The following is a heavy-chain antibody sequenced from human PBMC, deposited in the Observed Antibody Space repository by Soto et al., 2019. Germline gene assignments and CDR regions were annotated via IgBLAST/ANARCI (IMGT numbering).Heavy chain of an antibody. D-gene: IGHD3-3*01. CDR2: IYWDDDK. V-gene: IGHV2-5*02. J-gene: IGHJ6*02. CDR1: GFSLSTSGVG. Sequence: QITLKESGPPLVKPTQTLTLTCTFSGFSLSTSGVGVGWIRQPPGKALEWLALIYWDDDKRYSPSLKSRLTITKDTSKNQVVLTMTNMDPVDTATYYCAHRGKFGGSGYYYYGMDVWGQGTTVTVSS. CDR3: AHRGKFGGSGYYYYGMDV.